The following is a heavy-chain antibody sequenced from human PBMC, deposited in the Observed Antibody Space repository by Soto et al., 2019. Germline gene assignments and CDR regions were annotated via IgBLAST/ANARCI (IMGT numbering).Heavy chain of an antibody. V-gene: IGHV1-46*01. CDR1: GYTFTSYY. CDR3: ARALRESGMLY. CDR2: INPSGGST. J-gene: IGHJ4*02. D-gene: IGHD2-8*01. Sequence: QVQLVQSGAEVKKPGASVKVSCKASGYTFTSYYMHWVRQAPGQGLEWMGIINPSGGSTSYAQKFQGRVTMTRDTSTSTVYMELSSPRSEETAVYYCARALRESGMLYWGQGTLVTVSS.